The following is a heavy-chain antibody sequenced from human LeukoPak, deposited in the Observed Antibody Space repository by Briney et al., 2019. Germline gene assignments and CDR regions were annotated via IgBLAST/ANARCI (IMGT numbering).Heavy chain of an antibody. CDR1: GGSTNSYY. J-gene: IGHJ5*02. CDR2: DAYSGST. Sequence: SETLSLTCTVSGGSTNSYYWSWIRQSPGKGLEWIGYDAYSGSTNYNPSHKSRVTISLDTSKNQFSLKLSSVTAADTAVYYCARTVSGYYFNAWGPGTLVTVSS. V-gene: IGHV4-59*01. CDR3: ARTVSGYYFNA. D-gene: IGHD5-12*01.